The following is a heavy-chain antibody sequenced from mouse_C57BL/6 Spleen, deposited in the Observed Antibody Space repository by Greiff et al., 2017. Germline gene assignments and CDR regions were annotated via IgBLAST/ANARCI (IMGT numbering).Heavy chain of an antibody. V-gene: IGHV5-4*01. Sequence: EVKLEESGGGLVKPGGSLKLSCAASGFTFSSYAMSWVRQTPEKRLEWVATISDGGSYTYYPDNVKGRFTISRDNAKNNLYLQMSHLKSEDTAMYYCARDRGLRGAMDYWGQGTSVTVSS. J-gene: IGHJ4*01. CDR1: GFTFSSYA. CDR2: ISDGGSYT. D-gene: IGHD1-1*01. CDR3: ARDRGLRGAMDY.